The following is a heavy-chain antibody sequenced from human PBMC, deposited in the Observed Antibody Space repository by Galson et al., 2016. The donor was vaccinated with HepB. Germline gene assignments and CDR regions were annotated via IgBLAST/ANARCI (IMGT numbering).Heavy chain of an antibody. V-gene: IGHV4-39*01. CDR3: ASVGTTVLDF. J-gene: IGHJ4*02. CDR2: IYYSGTT. Sequence: SETLSLTCTVSGDSISTSNYYWGWIRQPPGKGLEWIGNIYYSGTTYYNPALNSRVTISVDTSKKQFSMWLNSVTAADTAVYYCASVGTTVLDFWGPGTLVTVSS. CDR1: GDSISTSNYY. D-gene: IGHD1-1*01.